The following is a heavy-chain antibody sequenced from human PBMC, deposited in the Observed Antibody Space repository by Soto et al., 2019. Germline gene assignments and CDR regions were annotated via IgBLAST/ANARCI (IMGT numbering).Heavy chain of an antibody. Sequence: GGSLRLSCAASGFTFSRYWMHWVRQAPGKGLVWVSRIDSYGSATSQVDSVEGRFTISRDNAKNTLYLQMNSLRAEDTAVYYCARGWVEGLSRQPPTDYWGQGTLVTLS. V-gene: IGHV3-74*01. J-gene: IGHJ4*02. CDR2: IDSYGSAT. CDR3: ARGWVEGLSRQPPTDY. CDR1: GFTFSRYW. D-gene: IGHD3-3*01.